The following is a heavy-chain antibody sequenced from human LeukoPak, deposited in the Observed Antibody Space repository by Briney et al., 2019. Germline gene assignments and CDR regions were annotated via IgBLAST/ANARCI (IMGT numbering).Heavy chain of an antibody. V-gene: IGHV3-11*01. Sequence: PGGSLRLSCTASGFTFSDYYMSWIRQAPGKGLEWVSSISSGGNTIFYTDSVKGRFTISRDNAKNSLYLQMNSLRADDTAVYYCASSHGGLRSNDYWGQGTLVSVSS. CDR2: ISSGGNTI. J-gene: IGHJ4*02. CDR1: GFTFSDYY. D-gene: IGHD3-16*01. CDR3: ASSHGGLRSNDY.